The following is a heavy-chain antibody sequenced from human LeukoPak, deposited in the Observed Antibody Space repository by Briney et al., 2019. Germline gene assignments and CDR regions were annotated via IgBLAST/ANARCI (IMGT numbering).Heavy chain of an antibody. CDR2: ITDNGDAT. CDR1: GFAFDDYI. Sequence: SGGSLRLSCAASGFAFDDYIMNWVRQPPGKGLEWVSSITDNGDATYYADSMRGRFTISRDNSKDTLYLQMTSQKAEETAVYYCAKXXSDFRAXEXWGQGPXXXVSS. D-gene: IGHD3-3*01. V-gene: IGHV3-23*01. J-gene: IGHJ4*02. CDR3: AKXXSDFRAXEX.